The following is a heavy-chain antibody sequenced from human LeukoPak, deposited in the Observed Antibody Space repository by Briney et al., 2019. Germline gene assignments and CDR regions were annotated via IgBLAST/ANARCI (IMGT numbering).Heavy chain of an antibody. CDR3: ARVSHYDILTGYREFDY. Sequence: ASVKVSCKASGYTFTSYAMNWVRQAPGQGLEWMGWINTNTGNPTYAQGFTGRFVFSLDTSVSTAYLQISSLKAEDTAVYYCARVSHYDILTGYREFDYWGQGTLVTVSS. J-gene: IGHJ4*02. CDR1: GYTFTSYA. D-gene: IGHD3-9*01. CDR2: INTNTGNP. V-gene: IGHV7-4-1*02.